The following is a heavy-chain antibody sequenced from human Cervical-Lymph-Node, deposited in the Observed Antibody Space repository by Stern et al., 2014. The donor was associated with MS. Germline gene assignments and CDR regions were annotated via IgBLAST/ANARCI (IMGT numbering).Heavy chain of an antibody. D-gene: IGHD2/OR15-2a*01. Sequence: VQLEESGPGLVKPSGTLSLTCTVSGGSIDGSDWWSWVRQPPGKGLEGIGEIYHSGSTNYTPSLKSRVSISVDKSKNQFSLNLSSVTAADSAVYYCARAGLYDYWGQGTLVTVSS. J-gene: IGHJ4*02. CDR1: GGSIDGSDW. CDR3: ARAGLYDY. CDR2: IYHSGST. V-gene: IGHV4-4*02.